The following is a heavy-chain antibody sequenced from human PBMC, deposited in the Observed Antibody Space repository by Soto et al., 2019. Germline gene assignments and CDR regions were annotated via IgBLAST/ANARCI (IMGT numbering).Heavy chain of an antibody. Sequence: GGSLRLSCAASGFTFSYAMSWVRRAPGKGLEWVSAVSGSGGSTYYADSVKGRFTISRDNSKNTLFLQMSSLSAEDTAVYYCAKDSDFYDSSLYFDFWGQGTLVTVSS. V-gene: IGHV3-23*01. CDR1: GFTFSYA. J-gene: IGHJ4*02. D-gene: IGHD3-22*01. CDR2: VSGSGGST. CDR3: AKDSDFYDSSLYFDF.